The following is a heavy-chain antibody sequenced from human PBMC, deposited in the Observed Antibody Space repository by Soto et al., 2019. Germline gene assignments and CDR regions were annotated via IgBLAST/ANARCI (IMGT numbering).Heavy chain of an antibody. V-gene: IGHV3-30-3*01. Sequence: QVQLVESGGGVVQPGRSLRLSCAASGFTFSSYAMHWVRQAPGKGLEWVAVISYDGSNKYYADSVKGRFTISRDNSKNPLYLQMNSLRAEDTAVYYCARDRGTTVTTDPRYYYYGMDVWGQGTTVTVSS. J-gene: IGHJ6*02. CDR2: ISYDGSNK. D-gene: IGHD4-4*01. CDR3: ARDRGTTVTTDPRYYYYGMDV. CDR1: GFTFSSYA.